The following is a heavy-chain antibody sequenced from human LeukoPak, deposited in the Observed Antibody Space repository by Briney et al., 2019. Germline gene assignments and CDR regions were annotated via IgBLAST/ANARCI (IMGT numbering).Heavy chain of an antibody. V-gene: IGHV3-7*01. CDR2: INQDGSEK. Sequence: PGGSLRLSCAASGFTFSSYAMSWVRQAPGKGPERVANINQDGSEKLYVDSVKGRFTISRDNAKNSLYLQMNSLRAEDTAVYYCATSGWSNFDYWGQGTLVTVSS. D-gene: IGHD6-19*01. J-gene: IGHJ4*02. CDR1: GFTFSSYA. CDR3: ATSGWSNFDY.